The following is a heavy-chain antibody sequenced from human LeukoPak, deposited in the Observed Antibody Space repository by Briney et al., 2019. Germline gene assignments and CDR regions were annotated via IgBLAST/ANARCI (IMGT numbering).Heavy chain of an antibody. D-gene: IGHD3-10*01. CDR2: TYYRSKWFN. J-gene: IGHJ3*02. V-gene: IGHV6-1*01. Sequence: SQTLSLTCDISGDSVSSNSVTWNWIRQSPSRGLEWLGRTYYRSKWFNDYAVSVRSRITINPDTSKDQFPLQLNSVTPEDTAVYYCARGVFPAFDIWGQGTMVTVSS. CDR1: GDSVSSNSVT. CDR3: ARGVFPAFDI.